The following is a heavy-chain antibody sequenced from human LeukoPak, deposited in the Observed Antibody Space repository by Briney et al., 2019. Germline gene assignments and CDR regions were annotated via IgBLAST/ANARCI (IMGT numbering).Heavy chain of an antibody. V-gene: IGHV1-2*02. Sequence: ASVKVSCKASGYAFTSYDINWVRQATGQGLEWMGWMNPNSGGTNYAQKFQGRVTMTRDTSISTAYMELSRLRSDDTAVYYCARVVDYGDYGYYYYYMDVWGKGTTVTVSS. CDR2: MNPNSGGT. D-gene: IGHD4-17*01. CDR1: GYAFTSYD. J-gene: IGHJ6*03. CDR3: ARVVDYGDYGYYYYYMDV.